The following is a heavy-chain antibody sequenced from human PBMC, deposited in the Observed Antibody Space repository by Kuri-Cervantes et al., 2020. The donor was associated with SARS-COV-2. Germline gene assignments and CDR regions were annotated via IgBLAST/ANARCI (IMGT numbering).Heavy chain of an antibody. V-gene: IGHV3-74*01. Sequence: GGSLRLSCAASGFTFSSYWMHWVRQAPGKGLVWVSRINNDGSSTSYADSLKGRFTISRDNAKNTLYLQMNSLRAEDTAVYYCALYYYDSSGYLNAFDIWGRGTMVTVSS. CDR2: INNDGSST. CDR3: ALYYYDSSGYLNAFDI. CDR1: GFTFSSYW. J-gene: IGHJ3*02. D-gene: IGHD3-22*01.